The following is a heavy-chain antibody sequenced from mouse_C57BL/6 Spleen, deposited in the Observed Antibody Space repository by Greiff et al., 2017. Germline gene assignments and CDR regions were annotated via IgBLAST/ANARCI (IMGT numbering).Heavy chain of an antibody. CDR3: ARSPYGSSYEGYFDV. CDR1: GYTFTSYW. V-gene: IGHV1-69*01. CDR2: IDPSDSYT. J-gene: IGHJ1*03. Sequence: QVQLQQPGAELVMPGASVKLSCKASGYTFTSYWMHWVKQRPGQGLEWIGEIDPSDSYTNYNQKFKGKSTLPVDKSSSTAYMQLSSLTSEDSAVYDCARSPYGSSYEGYFDVWGTGTTVTVSS. D-gene: IGHD1-1*01.